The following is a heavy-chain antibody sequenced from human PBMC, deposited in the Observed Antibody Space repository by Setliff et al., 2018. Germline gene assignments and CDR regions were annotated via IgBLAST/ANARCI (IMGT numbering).Heavy chain of an antibody. J-gene: IGHJ6*02. CDR3: ARKKTVYWYYGMDV. Sequence: LSLTCAVYGGSFSGYHWSWIRQPPGKGLEWIGEINQSGSTNYNPSLKSRVTISVDTSKNQFSLKLSSVTAAYTAVYYCARKKTVYWYYGMDVWGQGTTVTVSS. CDR2: INQSGST. D-gene: IGHD2-15*01. V-gene: IGHV4-34*01. CDR1: GGSFSGYH.